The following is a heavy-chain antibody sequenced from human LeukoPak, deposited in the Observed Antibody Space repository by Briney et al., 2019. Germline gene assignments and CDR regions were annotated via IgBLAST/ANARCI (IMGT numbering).Heavy chain of an antibody. CDR2: ISAYNGNT. CDR1: GGTFSSYA. D-gene: IGHD6-19*01. V-gene: IGHV1-18*01. J-gene: IGHJ4*02. CDR3: ARDNAYSSGWSFDY. Sequence: ASVKVSCKASGGTFSSYAISWVRQAPGQGLEWMGWISAYNGNTNYAQKLQGRVTMTTDTSTSTAYMELRSLRSDDTAVYYCARDNAYSSGWSFDYWGQGTLVTVSS.